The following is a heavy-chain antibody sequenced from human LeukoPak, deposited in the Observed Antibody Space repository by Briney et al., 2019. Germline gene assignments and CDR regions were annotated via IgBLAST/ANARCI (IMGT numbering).Heavy chain of an antibody. CDR2: IKQDDSEK. Sequence: PGGSLRLPCVVSGFTFSNYWMSWVRQAPGKGLEWVANIKQDDSEKHYVDSVKGRFTVSRDNAKNSLYLQMNSLRDDDTAVYYCAKYSGDNSFENWGQGTLVIVSS. J-gene: IGHJ4*02. CDR3: AKYSGDNSFEN. V-gene: IGHV3-7*03. CDR1: GFTFSNYW. D-gene: IGHD5-12*01.